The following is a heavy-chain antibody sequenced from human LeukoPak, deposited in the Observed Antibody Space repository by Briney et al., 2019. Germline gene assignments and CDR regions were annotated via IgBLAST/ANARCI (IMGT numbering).Heavy chain of an antibody. CDR2: ISYDGSNK. V-gene: IGHV3-30*18. Sequence: GRSLRLSCAASGFTFSSYGMHWVRQAPGKGLEWVAVISYDGSNKYYGDSVKGRFTISRDNSKNTLYLQMNSLRVEDTAVYHCAKENHAGWLQLDYWGQGTLVTVSS. D-gene: IGHD5-24*01. J-gene: IGHJ4*02. CDR3: AKENHAGWLQLDY. CDR1: GFTFSSYG.